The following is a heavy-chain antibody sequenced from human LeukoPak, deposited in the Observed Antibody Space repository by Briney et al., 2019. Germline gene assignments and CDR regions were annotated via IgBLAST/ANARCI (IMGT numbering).Heavy chain of an antibody. CDR3: ARDRLVVRGVIRSPNWFDP. Sequence: GGSLRLSCAASGFTFSSYWMHWVRQAPGKGLVWVSRINSDGSSTSYADSVKGRFTISRDNAKNTLYLQMNSLRAEDTAVYYCARDRLVVRGVIRSPNWFDPWGQGTLVTVSS. D-gene: IGHD3-10*01. CDR1: GFTFSSYW. CDR2: INSDGSST. J-gene: IGHJ5*02. V-gene: IGHV3-74*01.